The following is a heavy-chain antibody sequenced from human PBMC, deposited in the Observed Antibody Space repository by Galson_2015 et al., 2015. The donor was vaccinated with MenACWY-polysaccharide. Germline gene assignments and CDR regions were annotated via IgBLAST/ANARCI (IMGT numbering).Heavy chain of an antibody. J-gene: IGHJ4*02. CDR1: GFTFSSYG. CDR3: AREWQQLASPNHLDY. V-gene: IGHV3-33*01. Sequence: SLRLSCAASGFTFSSYGMHWVRQAPGKGLEWVALIWYDGSNRYYGDSVKGRFTISRDNSKNTLYLQMNSLRAEDTAVYYCAREWQQLASPNHLDYWGQGTLVTVSS. D-gene: IGHD6-13*01. CDR2: IWYDGSNR.